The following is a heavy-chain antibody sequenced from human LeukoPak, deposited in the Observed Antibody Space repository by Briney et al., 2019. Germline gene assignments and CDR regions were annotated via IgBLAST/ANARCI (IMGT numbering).Heavy chain of an antibody. V-gene: IGHV3-48*01. Sequence: GGSLRLSCAASGFTFSTYSMNWVRQAPGKGLEWVSYISSSSSTIYYADSVKGRFTISRANAKNSLYLQMNSLRAEDTAVYYCARGSTYYDSSGQVPFDYWGQGTLVTVSS. D-gene: IGHD3-22*01. CDR2: ISSSSSTI. J-gene: IGHJ4*02. CDR1: GFTFSTYS. CDR3: ARGSTYYDSSGQVPFDY.